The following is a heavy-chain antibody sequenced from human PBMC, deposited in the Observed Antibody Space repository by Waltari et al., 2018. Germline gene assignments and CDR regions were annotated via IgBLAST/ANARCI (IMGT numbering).Heavy chain of an antibody. CDR1: GGSISSGCYY. CDR3: ARDDVAAAGYDY. Sequence: QVQLQESGPGLVKPSQTLSLTCTVSGGSISSGCYYWRWIRQHPGKGLEWIGYIYYSGSTYHNPSLKSRVTISVDTSKNQFSLKLSSVTAADTAVYYCARDDVAAAGYDYWGQGTLVTVSS. CDR2: IYYSGST. D-gene: IGHD6-13*01. J-gene: IGHJ4*02. V-gene: IGHV4-31*03.